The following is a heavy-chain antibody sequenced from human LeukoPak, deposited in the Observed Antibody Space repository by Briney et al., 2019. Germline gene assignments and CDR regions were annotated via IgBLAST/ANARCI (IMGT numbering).Heavy chain of an antibody. CDR2: MNPNSGNT. Sequence: ASVKVSCKASGYTFTSYAINWVRQATGQGLEWMGWMNPNSGNTGYAQKFQGRVTMTRNTSISTAYMELSRLRSDDTAVYYCARGQGLLSILNYWGQGTLVTVSS. CDR1: GYTFTSYA. D-gene: IGHD3-10*01. V-gene: IGHV1-8*01. CDR3: ARGQGLLSILNY. J-gene: IGHJ4*02.